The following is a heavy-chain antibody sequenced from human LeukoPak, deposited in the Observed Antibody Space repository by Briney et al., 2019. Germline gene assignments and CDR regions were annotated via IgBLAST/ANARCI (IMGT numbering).Heavy chain of an antibody. CDR1: GFSFSNYA. CDR3: AKSYLQIVTLTALYFDS. V-gene: IGHV3-23*01. D-gene: IGHD2-21*02. Sequence: GGSLRLSCAASGFSFSNYAMNWVRQAPGKGLEWVSTSGTGGNTYYTDFVKGRFSISRDNSKNTLYLQMNSLRAEDTAIYYCAKSYLQIVTLTALYFDSWGQGALVTVSS. CDR2: SGTGGNT. J-gene: IGHJ4*02.